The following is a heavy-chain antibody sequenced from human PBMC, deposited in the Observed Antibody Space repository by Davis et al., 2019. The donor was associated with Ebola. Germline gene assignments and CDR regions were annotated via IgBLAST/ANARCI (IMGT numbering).Heavy chain of an antibody. V-gene: IGHV3-74*01. CDR2: INSDGSST. CDR1: TFTFYSFW. J-gene: IGHJ4*02. Sequence: HTRRSLSLSCPASTFTFYSFWLHWVSQVPGKGLVWVSCINSDGSSTSYADSVKGRFTISRDNAKSTLFLQLNSLRAEDTAVYYCAWGYSSRRLDFWGQGTLVTVSS. CDR3: AWGYSSRRLDF. D-gene: IGHD6-13*01.